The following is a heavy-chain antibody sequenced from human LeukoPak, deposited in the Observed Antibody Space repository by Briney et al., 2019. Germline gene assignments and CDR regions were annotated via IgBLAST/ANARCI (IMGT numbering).Heavy chain of an antibody. V-gene: IGHV3-33*06. J-gene: IGHJ4*02. CDR3: AKDGRVVDYGGYFDY. CDR1: GFTFSEYG. CDR2: VWSDGGNK. D-gene: IGHD4-23*01. Sequence: PGGSLRLSCAASGFTFSEYGMHWVRQAPGEGLEWVAVVWSDGGNKQYADSVKGRFTISRDNSKNTLYLQMNSLRVEDTAVYYCAKDGRVVDYGGYFDYWGQGTLVTVSS.